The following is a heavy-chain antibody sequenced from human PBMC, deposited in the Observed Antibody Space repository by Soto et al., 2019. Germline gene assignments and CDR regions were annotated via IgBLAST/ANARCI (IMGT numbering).Heavy chain of an antibody. D-gene: IGHD3-9*01. V-gene: IGHV1-18*01. Sequence: ASVKVSCKASGYTFTSYGISWVRQAPGQGLEWMGWISAYNGNTNYAQKLQGSVTMTTDTSTSTAYMELRSLRSDDTAVYYCARDIAPPGYDILTGSGFHWFDPWGQGTLVTVSS. CDR3: ARDIAPPGYDILTGSGFHWFDP. CDR2: ISAYNGNT. J-gene: IGHJ5*02. CDR1: GYTFTSYG.